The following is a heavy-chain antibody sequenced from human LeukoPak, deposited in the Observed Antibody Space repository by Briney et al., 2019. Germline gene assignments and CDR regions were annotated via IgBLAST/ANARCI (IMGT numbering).Heavy chain of an antibody. Sequence: GGSLRLSCAASGFNFNAAWMSWVRQTPGKGLEWIGRLKSKGSGGTTDYAAPVNGRFAISRDDSKNTLYLQMNSLKIEDTAVYFCSWEMDGSFGRRLENWGQGTLVTVAS. CDR3: SWEMDGSFGRRLEN. J-gene: IGHJ4*02. D-gene: IGHD3-10*01. CDR2: LKSKGSGGTT. V-gene: IGHV3-15*01. CDR1: GFNFNAAW.